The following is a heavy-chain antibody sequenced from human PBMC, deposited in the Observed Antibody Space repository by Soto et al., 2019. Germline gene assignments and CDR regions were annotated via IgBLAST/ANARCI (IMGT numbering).Heavy chain of an antibody. D-gene: IGHD6-13*01. Sequence: SGPTLVNPTQTLTLTCTFSGFSLSTSGEGVGWIRQPPGKALEWLALIYWDDDKRYSTSLRSRLTITKDTSKDQVVLTMTNMDPVDTATYYCVHRGGIAEAFTESEYFQHWGLGTLVTVSS. V-gene: IGHV2-5*02. CDR3: VHRGGIAEAFTESEYFQH. CDR1: GFSLSTSGEG. J-gene: IGHJ1*01. CDR2: IYWDDDK.